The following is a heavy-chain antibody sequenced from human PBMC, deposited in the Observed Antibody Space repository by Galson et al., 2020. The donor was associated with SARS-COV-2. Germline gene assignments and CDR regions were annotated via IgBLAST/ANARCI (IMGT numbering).Heavy chain of an antibody. CDR2: INHSGST. CDR1: GGSFSGYY. D-gene: IGHD3-22*01. V-gene: IGHV4-34*01. J-gene: IGHJ4*02. CDR3: ARGTTSYDSSGYYY. Sequence: SETLSLTCAVYGGSFSGYYWSWIRQPPGKGLEWIGEINHSGSTNYNPSLKSRVTISVDTSKNQFSLKLSSVTAADTAVYYCARGTTSYDSSGYYYWGQGTLVTVSS.